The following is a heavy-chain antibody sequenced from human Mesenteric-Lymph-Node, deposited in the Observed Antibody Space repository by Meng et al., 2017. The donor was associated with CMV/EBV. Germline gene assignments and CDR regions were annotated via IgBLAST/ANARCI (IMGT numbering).Heavy chain of an antibody. V-gene: IGHV3-7*01. Sequence: GGSLRLSCAASGFTFSSYWMSWVRQAPGKGLEWVANIKQDGSEKYYVDSVKGRFTISRDNAKNSLYLQMNSLRAEDTAVYYCARGGAYCSSTSCYQLGYYGMDVWGQGTTVTVSS. CDR3: ARGGAYCSSTSCYQLGYYGMDV. CDR2: IKQDGSEK. CDR1: GFTFSSYW. D-gene: IGHD2-2*01. J-gene: IGHJ6*02.